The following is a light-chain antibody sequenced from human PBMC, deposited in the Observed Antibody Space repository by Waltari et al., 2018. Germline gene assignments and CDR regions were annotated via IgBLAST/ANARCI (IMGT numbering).Light chain of an antibody. CDR2: QVS. Sequence: DVMMTQSPHSLPVTLGQPASISCLSSQSLVQRDGNTYLNWFQQSPGQSPRRLIYQVSNRDSGVPDRLSGSGSGTDFTLKMSRVEAEDVGGYYCMQGTHWPRTFGQGTKVEIK. CDR1: QSLVQRDGNTY. CDR3: MQGTHWPRT. V-gene: IGKV2-30*02. J-gene: IGKJ1*01.